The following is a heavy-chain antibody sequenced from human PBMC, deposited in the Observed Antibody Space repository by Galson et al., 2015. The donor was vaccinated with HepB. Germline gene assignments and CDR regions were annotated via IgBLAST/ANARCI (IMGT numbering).Heavy chain of an antibody. CDR3: ARVAGSSGSAFDP. J-gene: IGHJ5*02. V-gene: IGHV4-59*01. D-gene: IGHD6-19*01. CDR1: GGPISRFY. CDR2: IYYRGST. Sequence: SETLSLTCTVSGGPISRFYWSWIRQPPGKGLEWIGNIYYRGSTYYNPSLKSRVTILVDTSKNQFSLKLSSVTAADTAVYYCARVAGSSGSAFDPWGQGTLVTVSS.